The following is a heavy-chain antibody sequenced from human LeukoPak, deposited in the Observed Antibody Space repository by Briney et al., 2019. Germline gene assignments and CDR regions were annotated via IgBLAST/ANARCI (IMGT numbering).Heavy chain of an antibody. CDR2: IRYDGSNK. CDR3: AREPCSSTNCRIFDS. D-gene: IGHD2-2*01. CDR1: GFTFSSYG. Sequence: TGGSLRLSCAASGFTFSSYGMHWVRQAPGKGLEWVAFIRYDGSNKYYADSVKGRFTISRDNSKNTLYLQMDSLRAEDTAVYYCAREPCSSTNCRIFDSWGQGTLVTVSS. J-gene: IGHJ4*02. V-gene: IGHV3-30*02.